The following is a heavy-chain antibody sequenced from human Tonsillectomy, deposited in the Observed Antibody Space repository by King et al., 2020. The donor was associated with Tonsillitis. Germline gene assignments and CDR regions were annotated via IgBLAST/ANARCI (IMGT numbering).Heavy chain of an antibody. Sequence: VQLVESGGGLVQPGGSLKISCEASGFTFSNYAMSWVRQAPGKGLEWVSAISGGGGKTYYADSVKGRFTISRDNSKNTLYLQMNSLRAEDTALYYCAKGNVDCSGVIFPRSFYYYAMYVWGQGATVTVSS. D-gene: IGHD2-15*01. V-gene: IGHV3-23*04. CDR2: ISGGGGKT. CDR3: AKGNVDCSGVIFPRSFYYYAMYV. J-gene: IGHJ6*02. CDR1: GFTFSNYA.